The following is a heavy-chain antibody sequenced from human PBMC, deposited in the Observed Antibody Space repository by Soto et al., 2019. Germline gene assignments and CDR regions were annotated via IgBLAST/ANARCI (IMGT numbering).Heavy chain of an antibody. Sequence: SAVKVSCAASGYTFTSYYMHWVRQAPGQGLEWMGIINPSGGSTSYAQKFQGRVTMTRDTSTSTVYMELSSLRSEDTAVYDCARERRRITLLAVGILCYVFDIRS. D-gene: IGHD6-19*01. CDR1: GYTFTSYY. J-gene: IGHJ3*02. CDR2: INPSGGST. V-gene: IGHV1-46*01. CDR3: ARERRRITLLAVGILCYVFDI.